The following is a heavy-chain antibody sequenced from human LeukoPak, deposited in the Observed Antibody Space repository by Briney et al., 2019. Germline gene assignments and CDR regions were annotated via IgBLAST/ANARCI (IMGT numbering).Heavy chain of an antibody. V-gene: IGHV3-48*03. Sequence: GGSLRLSCAASGFTFSSYEMNWVRQAPGKGLEWVSYISSSGSTIYYADSMKGRFTISRDNAKNSLYLQMNSLRAEDTAVYYCAREYYSLSYWGQGTLVTVSS. CDR1: GFTFSSYE. CDR3: AREYYSLSY. CDR2: ISSSGSTI. J-gene: IGHJ4*02. D-gene: IGHD3-10*01.